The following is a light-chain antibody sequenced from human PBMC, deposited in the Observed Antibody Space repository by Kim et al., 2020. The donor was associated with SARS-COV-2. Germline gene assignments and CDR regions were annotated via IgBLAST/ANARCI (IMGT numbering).Light chain of an antibody. J-gene: IGKJ4*01. CDR1: QSVSSY. Sequence: LSPGEGATLSCRASQSVSSYLAWYQQKPGQAPRLLIYDASNRATGIPARFSGSGSGTDFTLTISSLEPEDFAVYYCQQRSNWPLTFGGGTKVDIK. V-gene: IGKV3-11*01. CDR2: DAS. CDR3: QQRSNWPLT.